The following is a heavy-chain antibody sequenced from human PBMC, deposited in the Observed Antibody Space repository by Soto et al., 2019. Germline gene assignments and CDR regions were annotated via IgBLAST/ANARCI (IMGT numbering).Heavy chain of an antibody. V-gene: IGHV1-18*01. Sequence: ASAKVSCKASGYTFTSYGISWGRPAPGQGLEWMGWINPYNGNTNYAQKLQGRVTMTTDPSTSTAYMELRSLRSDDTAVYYCASSPPPYGDYAFDYWGQGTLVTVSS. CDR3: ASSPPPYGDYAFDY. D-gene: IGHD4-17*01. CDR1: GYTFTSYG. CDR2: INPYNGNT. J-gene: IGHJ4*02.